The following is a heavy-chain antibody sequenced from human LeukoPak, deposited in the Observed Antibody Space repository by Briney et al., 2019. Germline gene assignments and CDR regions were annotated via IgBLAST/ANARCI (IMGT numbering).Heavy chain of an antibody. CDR3: VRGTSDWRGVDY. V-gene: IGHV3-74*01. D-gene: IGHD6-19*01. CDR2: ISPNGETT. J-gene: IGHJ4*02. Sequence: GGSLRLSCAASELMFSAYWMHWVRLAPGKGLVWVTNISPNGETTYYADSVKGRFTISRDSAKNTLYLEMNSLRSEDTAVYYCVRGTSDWRGVDYWGQGTLVDVSS. CDR1: ELMFSAYW.